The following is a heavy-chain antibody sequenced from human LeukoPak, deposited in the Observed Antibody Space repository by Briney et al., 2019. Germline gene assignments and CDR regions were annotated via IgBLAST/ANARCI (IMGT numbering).Heavy chain of an antibody. CDR3: ARDPYDASGDYVERYGMDV. Sequence: ASVKVSCKASGYTFTRFYIHWVRQAPGQGLEWMGIINSSGGSTNYAQRFQGRVTMTRDTSTSTVNMELSSLSSEDTAVYYCARDPYDASGDYVERYGMDVWGQGTTVTVSS. CDR1: GYTFTRFY. D-gene: IGHD3-22*01. J-gene: IGHJ6*02. V-gene: IGHV1-46*01. CDR2: INSSGGST.